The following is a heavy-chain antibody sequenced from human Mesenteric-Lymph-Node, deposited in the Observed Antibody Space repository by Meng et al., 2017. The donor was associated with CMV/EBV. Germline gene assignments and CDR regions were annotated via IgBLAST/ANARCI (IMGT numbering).Heavy chain of an antibody. CDR3: TGDSVSNPNLDY. J-gene: IGHJ4*02. V-gene: IGHV3-66*01. Sequence: EGHLVEAGGGLVQPGGSLRLSCAASGFNVRDKYMSWVRQAPGKGLEWVCIIYRGDNTYYIDSVKDRFTVSRDNSKNTMYLQMNSLRVEDTAVYYCTGDSVSNPNLDYWGQGTLVTSPQ. CDR1: GFNVRDKY. CDR2: IYRGDNT. D-gene: IGHD3-10*01.